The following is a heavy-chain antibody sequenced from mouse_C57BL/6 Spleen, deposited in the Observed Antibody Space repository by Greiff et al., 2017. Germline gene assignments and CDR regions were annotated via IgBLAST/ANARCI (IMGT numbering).Heavy chain of an antibody. Sequence: VQLQQPGAELVKPGASVKLSCKASGYTFTSYWMHWVKQRPGQGLEWIGMIHPNSGSTNYNEKFKSKATLTVDKSSSTAYMQLSSLTSEDSAVYYDARSAGYDGAMDYWGQGTSVTVST. D-gene: IGHD2-2*01. V-gene: IGHV1-64*01. CDR2: IHPNSGST. J-gene: IGHJ4*01. CDR1: GYTFTSYW. CDR3: ARSAGYDGAMDY.